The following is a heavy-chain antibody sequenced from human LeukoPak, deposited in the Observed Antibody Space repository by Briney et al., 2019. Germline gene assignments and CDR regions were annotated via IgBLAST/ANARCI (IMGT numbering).Heavy chain of an antibody. CDR2: IYPGDSDT. CDR3: ARQCCSSTSCYYFDY. V-gene: IGHV5-51*01. D-gene: IGHD2-2*01. Sequence: GESLKISCKGSGYSFTSYWIGWVRQMPGKGLEWMGIIYPGDSDTRYSPSFQGQVTISAHKSISTAYLQWSSLKASDTAMYYCARQCCSSTSCYYFDYWGQGTLVTVSS. CDR1: GYSFTSYW. J-gene: IGHJ4*02.